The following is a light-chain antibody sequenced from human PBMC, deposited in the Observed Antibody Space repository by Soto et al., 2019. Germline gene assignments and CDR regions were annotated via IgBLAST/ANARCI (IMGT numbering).Light chain of an antibody. Sequence: ETVMTQSPANLSVSPGERATLSCRASQSVSSNLAWYQQKPGQAPRLLIYGASTRATGIPARFSGSGPGTEFTLTISSLQSEDFAVYYGQQYNNWPQRITFGQGTRLEI. CDR2: GAS. V-gene: IGKV3-15*01. CDR3: QQYNNWPQRIT. J-gene: IGKJ5*01. CDR1: QSVSSN.